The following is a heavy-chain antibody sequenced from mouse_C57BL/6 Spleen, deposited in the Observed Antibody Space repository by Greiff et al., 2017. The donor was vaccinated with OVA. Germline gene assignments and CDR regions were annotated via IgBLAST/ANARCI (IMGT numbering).Heavy chain of an antibody. D-gene: IGHD1-1*01. CDR3: ARKKAYYYGSSYYYAMDY. CDR2: IWWDDDK. Sequence: QVTLKVSGPGILQPSQTLSLTCSFSGFSLSTFGMGVGWIRQPSGKGLEWLAHIWWDDDKYYNPALKRRLTISTATSKNQVFLEIANVDTADTATYYCARKKAYYYGSSYYYAMDYWGQGTSVTVSS. J-gene: IGHJ4*01. CDR1: GFSLSTFGMG. V-gene: IGHV8-8*01.